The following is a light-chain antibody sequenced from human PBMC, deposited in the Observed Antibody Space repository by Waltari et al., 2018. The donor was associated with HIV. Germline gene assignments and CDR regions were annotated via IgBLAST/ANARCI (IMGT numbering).Light chain of an antibody. CDR1: SSNIGSKP. Sequence: QSVLTQPPSASGTPGQRVPISCSGTSSNIGSKPVNWYQQLPGTAPKLLIYYNNQRPSGVPDRFSGSKSGTSASLAISGLQSEDEADYYCAAWDRSLNGPVFGTGTKVTVL. J-gene: IGLJ1*01. V-gene: IGLV1-44*01. CDR2: YNN. CDR3: AAWDRSLNGPV.